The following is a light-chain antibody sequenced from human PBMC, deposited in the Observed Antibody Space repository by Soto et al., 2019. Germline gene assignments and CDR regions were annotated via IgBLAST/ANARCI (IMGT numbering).Light chain of an antibody. V-gene: IGLV4-60*02. CDR1: SGHSSYI. J-gene: IGLJ3*02. Sequence: QSVLTQSSSASASLGSSVKLTCTLSSGHSSYIIAWHQQQPGKAPRYLMKLEGSGSYNKGSGVPDRVSGSSSGADRYLTISNLQFEDEADYYCETWDFNTRVFGGGTKVTVL. CDR2: LEGSGSY. CDR3: ETWDFNTRV.